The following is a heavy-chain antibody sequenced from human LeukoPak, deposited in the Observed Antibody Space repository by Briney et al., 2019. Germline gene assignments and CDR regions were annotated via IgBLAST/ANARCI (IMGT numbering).Heavy chain of an antibody. V-gene: IGHV1-69*04. D-gene: IGHD4-23*01. CDR2: IIPIFGIA. Sequence: ASVKVSCKASGGTFSSYAISWVRQAPGQGREWMGRIIPIFGIANYAQKCQGRVTITADKYTGTAYMELSSLRSEDTAVYYCALSPVVKDGYYGMDVWGQGTTVTVSS. J-gene: IGHJ6*02. CDR3: ALSPVVKDGYYGMDV. CDR1: GGTFSSYA.